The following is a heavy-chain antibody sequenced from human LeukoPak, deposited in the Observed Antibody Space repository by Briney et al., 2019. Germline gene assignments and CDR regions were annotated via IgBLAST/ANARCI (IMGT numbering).Heavy chain of an antibody. J-gene: IGHJ4*02. CDR3: ARMERGYSYGPLFDY. V-gene: IGHV4-59*01. CDR1: GGSLSSFF. Sequence: SETLSLTCTVSGGSLSSFFWSWIRQPPGKGLEWIGYIYYSGSTNYNPSLKSRVTISVDTSKNQFTLKLSTVTAADTAVYYCARMERGYSYGPLFDYWGQGTLVTVSS. D-gene: IGHD5-18*01. CDR2: IYYSGST.